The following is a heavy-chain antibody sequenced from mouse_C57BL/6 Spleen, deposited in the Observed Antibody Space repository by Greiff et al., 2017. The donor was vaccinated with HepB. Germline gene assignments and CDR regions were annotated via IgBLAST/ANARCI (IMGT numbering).Heavy chain of an antibody. D-gene: IGHD1-1*01. V-gene: IGHV1-80*01. CDR3: ARRAVVAQGDY. CDR2: IYPGDGDT. Sequence: VKLMESGAELVKPGASVKISCKASGYAFSSYWMNWVKQRPGKGLEWIGQIYPGDGDTNYNGKFKGKATLTADKSSSTAYMQLSSLTSEDSAVYFCARRAVVAQGDYWGQGTTLTVSS. CDR1: GYAFSSYW. J-gene: IGHJ2*01.